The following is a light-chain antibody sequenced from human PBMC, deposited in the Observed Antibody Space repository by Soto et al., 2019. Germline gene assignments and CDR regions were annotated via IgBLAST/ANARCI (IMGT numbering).Light chain of an antibody. CDR1: SSDVGGYSY. Sequence: QSALTQPASVSGSPGQSITISCTGTSSDVGGYSYVSWYQQEPGKAPKLMIYDVTYRPSGVSNRFSGSKSDNTASLTISGLQAEDEADHYCSSYTGSTSYVFGTGTRSPS. V-gene: IGLV2-14*01. CDR2: DVT. J-gene: IGLJ1*01. CDR3: SSYTGSTSYV.